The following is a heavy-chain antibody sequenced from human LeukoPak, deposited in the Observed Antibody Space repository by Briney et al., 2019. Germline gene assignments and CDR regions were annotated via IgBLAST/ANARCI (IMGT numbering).Heavy chain of an antibody. CDR3: PRNGTVWPFDY. Sequence: SETLSLTCTVSGGSISSSSYYWGWIRQPPGKGLEWIGSIYYSGSTYYNPSLKSRVTISVDTSKNQFSLKLSSVTAADTAVYSWPRNGTVWPFDYWGQGTLVTVSS. V-gene: IGHV4-39*01. J-gene: IGHJ4*02. CDR1: GGSISSSSYY. D-gene: IGHD1-26*01. CDR2: IYYSGST.